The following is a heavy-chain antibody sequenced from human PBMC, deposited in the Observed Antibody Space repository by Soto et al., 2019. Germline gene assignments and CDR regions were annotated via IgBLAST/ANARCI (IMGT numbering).Heavy chain of an antibody. V-gene: IGHV1-2*04. CDR3: ARAYYDFWSGYYSPYFDY. D-gene: IGHD3-3*01. J-gene: IGHJ4*02. CDR1: GYTFTGYY. Sequence: GASVKVSCKASGYTFTGYYMHWVRQAPGQGLEWMGWINPNSGGTNYAQKFQGWVTMTRDTSISTAYMELSRLRSDDTAVYYCARAYYDFWSGYYSPYFDYWGQGTLVTVSS. CDR2: INPNSGGT.